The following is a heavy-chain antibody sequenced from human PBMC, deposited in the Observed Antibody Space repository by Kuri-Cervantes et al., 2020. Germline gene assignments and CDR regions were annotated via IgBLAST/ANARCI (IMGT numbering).Heavy chain of an antibody. CDR3: ARGRYCSGGSCSGGVDY. D-gene: IGHD2-15*01. CDR2: IYHSGST. CDR1: GGSISSGGYS. Sequence: LRLSCAVSGGSISSGGYSWSWIRQPPGKGLEWIGYIYHSGSTYYNPSLRSRVTISVDRSKNQFSLKLSSVTAADTAVYYCARGRYCSGGSCSGGVDYWGQGTLVTVSS. V-gene: IGHV4-30-2*01. J-gene: IGHJ4*02.